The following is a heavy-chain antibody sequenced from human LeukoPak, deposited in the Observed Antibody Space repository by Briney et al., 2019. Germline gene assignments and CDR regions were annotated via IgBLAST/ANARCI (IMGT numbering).Heavy chain of an antibody. CDR2: VHYTWNT. J-gene: IGHJ6*02. Sequence: TSETLSLTCSVSGGSIGSYHWSWIRQPPGKGVEWIGHVHYTWNTKYNPSLTGRVSISLDRSKNQFSLSLSSLTAADTAVYYCARVVSKGEMDVWGQGTTVIVSS. V-gene: IGHV4-59*01. D-gene: IGHD2-8*01. CDR1: GGSIGSYH. CDR3: ARVVSKGEMDV.